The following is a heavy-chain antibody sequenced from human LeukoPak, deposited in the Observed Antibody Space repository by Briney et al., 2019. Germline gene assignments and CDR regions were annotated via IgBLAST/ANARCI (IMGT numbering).Heavy chain of an antibody. CDR1: GYTFTGYY. D-gene: IGHD3-3*01. J-gene: IGHJ4*02. CDR2: INPNSGGT. CDR3: ARSPLHFFGVVAY. V-gene: IGHV1-2*02. Sequence: ASVKVSCKASGYTFTGYYMHWVRQAPGQGLEWMGWINPNSGGTNYAQKFQGRATMTRDTSISTAYMELSRLRSDDTAVYYCARSPLHFFGVVAYWGQGTLVTVSS.